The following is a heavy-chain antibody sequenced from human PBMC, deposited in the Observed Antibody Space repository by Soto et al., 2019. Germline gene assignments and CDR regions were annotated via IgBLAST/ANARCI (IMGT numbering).Heavy chain of an antibody. CDR3: ASVETQRYYYGMDV. Sequence: QVQLVQSGAEVKKPGSSVKVSCKASGGTFSSYAISWVRQAPGQGLEWMGGIIPIFGTADYAQKFQGRVTITGDESTSTAYMELSRLNSEDTAVYYCASVETQRYYYGMDVWGQGTTVTVSS. J-gene: IGHJ6*02. D-gene: IGHD2-15*01. V-gene: IGHV1-69*12. CDR2: IIPIFGTA. CDR1: GGTFSSYA.